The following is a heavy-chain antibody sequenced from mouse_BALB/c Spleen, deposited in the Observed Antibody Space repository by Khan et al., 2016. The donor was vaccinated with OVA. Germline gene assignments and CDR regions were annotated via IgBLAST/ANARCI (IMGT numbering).Heavy chain of an antibody. CDR1: GFSLNNYS. CDR3: ARRGKDYGRGALFAY. D-gene: IGHD2-4*01. Sequence: VELVESGPGLVQPSQSLSITCTVSGFSLNNYSVHWVRQSPGKGLEWLGVIWSAGSTDYNAAFISSLPISKDNSRSQVFFKMNSLQPNDTAIYYCARRGKDYGRGALFAYWGQGTLVTVSA. V-gene: IGHV2-2*02. CDR2: IWSAGST. J-gene: IGHJ3*01.